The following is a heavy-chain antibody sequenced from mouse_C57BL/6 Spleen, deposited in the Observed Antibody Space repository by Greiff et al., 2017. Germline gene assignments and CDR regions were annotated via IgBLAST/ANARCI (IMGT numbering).Heavy chain of an antibody. V-gene: IGHV14-2*01. D-gene: IGHD1-1*01. CDR2: IDPEDGET. J-gene: IGHJ2*01. CDR1: GFNIKDYY. CDR3: ARWGITTVELDY. Sequence: EVKLMESGAELVKPGASVKLSCTASGFNIKDYYMHWVKQRTEQGLEWIGRIDPEDGETKYAPKFPGKATITADTSSNTAYLQLSSLTSEDTAVYYCARWGITTVELDYWGQGTTLTVSS.